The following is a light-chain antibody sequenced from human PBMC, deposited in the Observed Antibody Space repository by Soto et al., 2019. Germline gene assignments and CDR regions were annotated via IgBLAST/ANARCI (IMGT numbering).Light chain of an antibody. V-gene: IGLV2-14*01. CDR2: DVS. CDR1: STDVGGYNS. J-gene: IGLJ2*01. Sequence: QSALTQPASVSGSPGQSITISCTGTSTDVGGYNSVSWYQQHPGKAPKLMIYDVSKRPSGISNRFSGSKSGNTASLTISGLQAEDEADYYCSSYTSSSIVVFGGGTKVTVL. CDR3: SSYTSSSIVV.